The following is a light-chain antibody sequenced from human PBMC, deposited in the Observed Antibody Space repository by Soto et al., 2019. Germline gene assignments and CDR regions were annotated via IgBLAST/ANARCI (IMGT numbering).Light chain of an antibody. CDR2: DAT. J-gene: IGKJ4*01. CDR1: GDITKY. V-gene: IGKV1-33*01. Sequence: DIQMTQSPSSLSASVGDRVTMTCQASGDITKYLNWYQQKPGKAPKLLIYDATNLETGVPSRFSGSRSGTDFTFTISSLQPEDLATYYCQQYDNLPVTFGGGTKVEI. CDR3: QQYDNLPVT.